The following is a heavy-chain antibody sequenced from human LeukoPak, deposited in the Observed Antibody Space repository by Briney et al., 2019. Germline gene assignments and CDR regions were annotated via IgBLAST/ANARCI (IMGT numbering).Heavy chain of an antibody. CDR3: ARLTIFGVVTWYYYYYMDV. J-gene: IGHJ6*03. CDR1: GGSFSGYY. D-gene: IGHD3-3*01. CDR2: INHSGST. V-gene: IGHV4-34*01. Sequence: SETLSLTCAVYGGSFSGYYWSWIRQPPGKGLEWIGEINHSGSTNYNPSLKSRVTISVDTSKNQFSLKLSSVTAADTAVYYCARLTIFGVVTWYYYYYMDVWGKGTTVTVSS.